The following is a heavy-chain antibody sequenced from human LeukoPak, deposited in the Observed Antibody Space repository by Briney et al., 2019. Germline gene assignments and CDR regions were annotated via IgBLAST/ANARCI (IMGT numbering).Heavy chain of an antibody. Sequence: TGGSLRLSCAASGFIFSDYAMNWVRQAPGKGLEWVSYISSSGSTIYYADSVKGRFTISRDNAKNSLYLQMNSLRAEDTAVYYCAELGITMIRGVWGKGTTVTISS. CDR2: ISSSGSTI. CDR1: GFIFSDYA. V-gene: IGHV3-48*03. D-gene: IGHD3-22*01. CDR3: AELGITMIRGV. J-gene: IGHJ6*04.